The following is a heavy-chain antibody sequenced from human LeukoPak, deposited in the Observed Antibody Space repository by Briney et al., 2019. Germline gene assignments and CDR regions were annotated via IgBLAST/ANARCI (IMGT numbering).Heavy chain of an antibody. V-gene: IGHV4-4*07. CDR3: ARVRYSDSSVLTRKRSYYFDY. D-gene: IGHD3-22*01. CDR1: GNSFGNYY. CDR2: ISTSGST. Sequence: SETLSLTCTVSGNSFGNYYWSWIRQPAGKGLESIGHISTSGSTNYNPSLKSRVTMSVDTSKNQFSLKLSSVTAADTAVYYCARVRYSDSSVLTRKRSYYFDYWGQGTLVTVSS. J-gene: IGHJ4*02.